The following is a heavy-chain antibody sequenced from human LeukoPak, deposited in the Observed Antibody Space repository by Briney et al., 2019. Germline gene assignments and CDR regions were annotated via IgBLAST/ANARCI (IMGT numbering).Heavy chain of an antibody. CDR2: ITSTSTYV. CDR3: ARDPYSGSYGDYYYYYMDV. Sequence: PGRSLRLSCEASGFTFSTYNMNWVRQAPGKRLEWVSSITSTSTYVFYADSVKGRFTISRDNAKNSLYLQMNSLRAEDTAVYYCARDPYSGSYGDYYYYYMDVWGKGTTVTISS. V-gene: IGHV3-21*01. CDR1: GFTFSTYN. D-gene: IGHD1-26*01. J-gene: IGHJ6*03.